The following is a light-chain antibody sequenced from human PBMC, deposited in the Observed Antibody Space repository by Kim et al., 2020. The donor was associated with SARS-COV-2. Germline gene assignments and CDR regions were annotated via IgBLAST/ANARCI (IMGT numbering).Light chain of an antibody. V-gene: IGKV1-5*01. Sequence: DIQMTQSPSTLSASVGDRVTITCRASQSISNWLAWYQQKPGKAPKLLIYDASSLESGVPSRFSGSGSGTEFTLTISSLQPDDFATYYCQQYNSYSYTCGQGTKLEI. J-gene: IGKJ2*01. CDR2: DAS. CDR1: QSISNW. CDR3: QQYNSYSYT.